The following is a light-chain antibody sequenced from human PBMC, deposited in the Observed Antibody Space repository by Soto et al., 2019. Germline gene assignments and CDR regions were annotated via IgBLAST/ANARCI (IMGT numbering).Light chain of an antibody. Sequence: EIGLTQSPATLSLSAGERDTLSCRASQSVSSYLAWYQQKPGQAPRLLIYGASTRATGIPARFSGSGSGTEFTLTISSLQSEDFAVYYCQQYNNWPLTFGQGTRLEIK. CDR3: QQYNNWPLT. J-gene: IGKJ5*01. CDR2: GAS. V-gene: IGKV3-15*01. CDR1: QSVSSY.